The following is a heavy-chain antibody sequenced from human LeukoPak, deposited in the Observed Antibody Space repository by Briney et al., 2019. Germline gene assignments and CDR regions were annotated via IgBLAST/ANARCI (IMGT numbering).Heavy chain of an antibody. Sequence: GASLTLSCAASGFSLSSYSINWVRQAPGKGLEWVSSISSSSSHIYYTDSVKGRFTISRANAKNSLYQQMNCPRTADTAVYYCARGRGYYYDSTADYWGEGTLVTVSS. V-gene: IGHV3-21*01. CDR2: ISSSSSHI. J-gene: IGHJ4*02. CDR3: ARGRGYYYDSTADY. CDR1: GFSLSSYS. D-gene: IGHD3-22*01.